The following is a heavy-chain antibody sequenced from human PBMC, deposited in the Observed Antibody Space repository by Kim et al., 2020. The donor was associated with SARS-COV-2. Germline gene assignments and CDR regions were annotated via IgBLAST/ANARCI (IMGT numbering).Heavy chain of an antibody. CDR3: ASRNRGDAFDI. J-gene: IGHJ3*02. CDR2: IYSSGGT. Sequence: SETLSLTCSVSGGSISGKYWSWIRQPPGKGLEWIGLIYSSGGTNYNPSLKSRVTMSVDTSNNQFSLKLSSVTAADTAIYYCASRNRGDAFDIWGQGTVITVSS. CDR1: GGSISGKY. V-gene: IGHV4-4*07.